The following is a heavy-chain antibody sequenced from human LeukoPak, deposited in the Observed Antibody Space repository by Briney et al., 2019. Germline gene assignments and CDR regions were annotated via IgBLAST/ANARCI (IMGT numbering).Heavy chain of an antibody. CDR2: INPSGGST. CDR3: ARGAREIVVVITKYYVDY. Sequence: ASVKVSCKASGYTFTSYYMHWVRQAPGQGLEWMGIINPSGGSTSYAQKFQGRVTMTRDTSTSTVYMELSSLRSEDTAVYYCARGAREIVVVITKYYVDYWGQGTLVTVSS. V-gene: IGHV1-46*01. CDR1: GYTFTSYY. D-gene: IGHD3-22*01. J-gene: IGHJ4*02.